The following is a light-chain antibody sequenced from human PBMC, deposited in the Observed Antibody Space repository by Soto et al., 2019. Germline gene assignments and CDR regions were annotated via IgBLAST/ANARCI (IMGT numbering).Light chain of an antibody. V-gene: IGKV3-20*01. Sequence: EVVLTQSPGTLSLSPGERATLSCRASPSISSSFLAWYQQKPGQAPRLLIYAASSRATGIPDRFSGSGSGTDFTLTISRREPEDFAVYYCQQYSRSSYTFGQGTKLEIK. J-gene: IGKJ2*01. CDR3: QQYSRSSYT. CDR1: PSISSSF. CDR2: AAS.